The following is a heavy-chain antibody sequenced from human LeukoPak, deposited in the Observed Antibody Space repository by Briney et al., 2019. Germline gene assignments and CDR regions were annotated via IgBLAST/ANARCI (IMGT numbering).Heavy chain of an antibody. CDR3: ARLYSSSSGLRASDY. J-gene: IGHJ4*02. D-gene: IGHD6-6*01. Sequence: GGSLRLSCAASGFTFSSYEMNWVRQAPGKGLEWVSYISSSGSTIFYADSVKGQFTISRDNAKNSLCLQMNSLRAEDTAVYYCARLYSSSSGLRASDYWGQGTLVTVSS. CDR2: ISSSGSTI. V-gene: IGHV3-48*03. CDR1: GFTFSSYE.